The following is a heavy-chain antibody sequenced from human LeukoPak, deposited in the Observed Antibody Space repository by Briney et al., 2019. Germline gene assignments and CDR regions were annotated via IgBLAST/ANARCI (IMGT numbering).Heavy chain of an antibody. CDR2: TRSGGGVT. D-gene: IGHD2-21*01. CDR3: AKAGWYSAKTYATYDDAYDI. Sequence: GGSLRLSCGASGFNFKNYAVIGILQARGMRVEGVSSTRSGGGVTYYADSVKGRFTISRDNSNKKVFLQMNSLRADDTAVYYCAKAGWYSAKTYATYDDAYDIWGRGTMVTVSS. J-gene: IGHJ3*02. CDR1: GFNFKNYA. V-gene: IGHV3-23*01.